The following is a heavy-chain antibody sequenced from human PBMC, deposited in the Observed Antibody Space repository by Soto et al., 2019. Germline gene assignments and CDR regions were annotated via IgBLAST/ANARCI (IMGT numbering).Heavy chain of an antibody. CDR3: AGAPNWTYFDF. CDR1: GASLSSMNW. CDR2: VFHTGLT. J-gene: IGHJ4*02. Sequence: SETLSLTCAVSGASLSSMNWWSWVRQTTGRGLEWIGDVFHTGLTNYNPSLKSRVTISMDTSKNQLSLELSSVTAADTAVYYCAGAPNWTYFDFWGLGTRVTVSS. D-gene: IGHD1-20*01. V-gene: IGHV4-4*02.